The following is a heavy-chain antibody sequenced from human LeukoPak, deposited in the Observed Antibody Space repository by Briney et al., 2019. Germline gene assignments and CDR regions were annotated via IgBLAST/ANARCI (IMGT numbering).Heavy chain of an antibody. CDR1: GGSVSSGSYY. V-gene: IGHV4-61*01. D-gene: IGHD5-18*01. CDR3: ARDRAAMVVY. J-gene: IGHJ4*02. Sequence: SETLSLTCTVSGGSVSSGSYYWSWIRQPPGKGLEWIGYIYYSGSANYNPSLKSRVTISVDTSKNQFSLKLSSVTAADTAVYYCARDRAAMVVYWGQGTLVTVSS. CDR2: IYYSGSA.